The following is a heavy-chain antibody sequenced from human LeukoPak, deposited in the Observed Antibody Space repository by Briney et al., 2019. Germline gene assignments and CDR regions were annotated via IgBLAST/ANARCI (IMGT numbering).Heavy chain of an antibody. Sequence: QAGGSLRLSCAASGFTFDDYAMHWVRQAPGKGLEWVSGISWNSGSIGYADSVKGRFTISRDNTKNTLYLQMNSLRAEDTAVYYCAKDLRGPVTRGYSYGDDYWGQGTLVTVSS. V-gene: IGHV3-9*01. CDR1: GFTFDDYA. CDR2: ISWNSGSI. D-gene: IGHD5-18*01. J-gene: IGHJ4*02. CDR3: AKDLRGPVTRGYSYGDDY.